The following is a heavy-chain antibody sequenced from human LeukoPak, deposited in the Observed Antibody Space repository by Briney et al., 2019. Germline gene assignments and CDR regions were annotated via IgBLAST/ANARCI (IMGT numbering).Heavy chain of an antibody. CDR1: GFTLGSYG. V-gene: IGHV3-30*18. CDR3: AKEREMATRYYFDY. CDR2: ISYDGSNE. D-gene: IGHD5-24*01. Sequence: GGSLRLSCAASGFTLGSYGMHWVRQAPGKGLEWVASISYDGSNEYYGDSVKGRFSVSRDNSKNTLYLHMNGLRAEDTAAYYCAKEREMATRYYFDYWGQGTLVTVSS. J-gene: IGHJ4*02.